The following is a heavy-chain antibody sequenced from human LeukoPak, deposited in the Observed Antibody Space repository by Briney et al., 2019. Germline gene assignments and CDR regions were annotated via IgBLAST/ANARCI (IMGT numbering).Heavy chain of an antibody. V-gene: IGHV1-2*02. Sequence: GASVKVSCKASGYTFTGYYMHWVRQAPGQGLEWMGWINPNSGGTNYAQKFQGRVTMTRDTSISTAYMELSRLRSDDTAVYYCARDYAGADYNWFDPWGQGTLVTVSS. CDR2: INPNSGGT. CDR1: GYTFTGYY. J-gene: IGHJ5*02. D-gene: IGHD1-26*01. CDR3: ARDYAGADYNWFDP.